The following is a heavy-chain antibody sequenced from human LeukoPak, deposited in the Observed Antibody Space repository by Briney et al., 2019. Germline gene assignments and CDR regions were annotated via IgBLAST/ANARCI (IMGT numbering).Heavy chain of an antibody. D-gene: IGHD3-22*01. Sequence: PGGSLRLSCAASGFTFSSYAMHWVRQAPGKGLEWVAVISYDGSNKYYADSVKGRFTISRDNSKNTLYLQMNSLRAEDTAVYYCARDKDSSGSSLFGYWGQGTLVTVSS. J-gene: IGHJ4*02. CDR2: ISYDGSNK. CDR1: GFTFSSYA. CDR3: ARDKDSSGSSLFGY. V-gene: IGHV3-30-3*01.